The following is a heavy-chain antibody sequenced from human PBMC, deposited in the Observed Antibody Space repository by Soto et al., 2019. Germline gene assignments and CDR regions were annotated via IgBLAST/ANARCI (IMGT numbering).Heavy chain of an antibody. D-gene: IGHD3-3*02. CDR3: AREKGFAAFST. CDR1: GFTFSSYA. V-gene: IGHV3-30-3*01. CDR2: ISYDGSNK. J-gene: IGHJ3*01. Sequence: GGSLRLSCAASGFTFSSYAMHWVRQAPGKGLEWVAVISYDGSNKYYADSVKGRFTISRDNSKNTLYLQMNSLRAEDTAVYYCAREKGFAAFSTWGQGTMVTVSS.